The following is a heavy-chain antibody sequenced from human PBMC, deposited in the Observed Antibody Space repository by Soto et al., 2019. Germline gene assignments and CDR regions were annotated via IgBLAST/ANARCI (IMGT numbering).Heavy chain of an antibody. CDR3: ARDKGSFTFDY. D-gene: IGHD6-19*01. Sequence: SCAASGFTFSSYAMHWVRQAPGKGLEWVAVISYDGSNKYYADSVKGRFTISRDNSKNTLYLQMNSLRAEDTAVYYCARDKGSFTFDYWGQGTLVTVSS. V-gene: IGHV3-30-3*01. CDR2: ISYDGSNK. CDR1: GFTFSSYA. J-gene: IGHJ4*02.